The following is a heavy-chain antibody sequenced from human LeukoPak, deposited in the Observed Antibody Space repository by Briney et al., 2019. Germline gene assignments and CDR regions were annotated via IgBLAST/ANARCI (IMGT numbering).Heavy chain of an antibody. J-gene: IGHJ4*02. V-gene: IGHV3-7*01. D-gene: IGHD3-22*01. Sequence: GGSLRLSCAASGFTFSSYWMSWVRQAPGKGLEWVANIKQDGNEKCYVDSVKGRFTISKDNAKNSLYLQMNSLRAEDTAMYYCASEDSSAYYSFHCWGQGTLVTVSS. CDR2: IKQDGNEK. CDR1: GFTFSSYW. CDR3: ASEDSSAYYSFHC.